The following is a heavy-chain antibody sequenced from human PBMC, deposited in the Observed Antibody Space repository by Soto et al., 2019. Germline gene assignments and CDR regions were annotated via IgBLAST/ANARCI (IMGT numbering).Heavy chain of an antibody. CDR3: VSGSDFDY. CDR2: ISTYNGYT. Sequence: QVQLVQSGAEVKKPGASLMVSCKASGYTFTSYGITWVRQAPGQGLEWMGWISTYNGYTDYAQKLQGRVTMTRDTSTSTAYMELRSLRSDDTAGYYCVSGSDFDYWGQGTLVTVSS. V-gene: IGHV1-18*01. J-gene: IGHJ4*02. CDR1: GYTFTSYG.